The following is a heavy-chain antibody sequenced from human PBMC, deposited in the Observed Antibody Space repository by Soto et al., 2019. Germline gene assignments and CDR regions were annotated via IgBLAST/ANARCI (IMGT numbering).Heavy chain of an antibody. Sequence: QVQLQQWGAGLLKPSETLSLTCAVYGGSFSGYYWSWIRQPPGKGLEWIGEINHSGSTNYNPSLKSRVPISVDTSKNQFSLKLSSVTAADTAVYYCARARRAYYYDSSGYYSNWGQGTLVTVSS. J-gene: IGHJ4*02. V-gene: IGHV4-34*01. CDR3: ARARRAYYYDSSGYYSN. CDR1: GGSFSGYY. D-gene: IGHD3-22*01. CDR2: INHSGST.